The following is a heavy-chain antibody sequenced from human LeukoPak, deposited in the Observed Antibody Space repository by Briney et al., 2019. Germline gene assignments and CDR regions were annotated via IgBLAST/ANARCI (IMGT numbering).Heavy chain of an antibody. Sequence: GGSLRLSCAASGFIFSSHWMSWVRQAPGKGLEWVANIKEDGSDKYYVDSVKGRFTISRDNTKNSLYLQMNSLRVEDTAVYYCARPEGNGWFPYWGQGTLSPSPQ. CDR1: GFIFSSHW. V-gene: IGHV3-7*03. J-gene: IGHJ4*02. D-gene: IGHD6-19*01. CDR3: ARPEGNGWFPY. CDR2: IKEDGSDK.